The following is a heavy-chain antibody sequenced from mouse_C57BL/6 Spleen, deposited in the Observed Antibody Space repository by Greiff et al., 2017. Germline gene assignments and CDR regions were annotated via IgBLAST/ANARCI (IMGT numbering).Heavy chain of an antibody. CDR2: INPSTGGT. CDR1: GYSFTGYY. D-gene: IGHD4-1*01. J-gene: IGHJ3*01. V-gene: IGHV1-42*01. CDR3: DWGSPWVGY. Sequence: EVQLQESGPELVKPGASVKISCKASGYSFTGYYMNWVKQSPEKSLEWIGEINPSTGGTTYNEKFKGKATLTVDKSSSTADMQLKSLTAEDSAVYYCDWGSPWVGYWGQGTLVTVSA.